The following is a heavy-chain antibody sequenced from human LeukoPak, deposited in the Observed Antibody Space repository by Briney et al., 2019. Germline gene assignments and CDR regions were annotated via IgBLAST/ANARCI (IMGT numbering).Heavy chain of an antibody. CDR1: GFTVRTNY. J-gene: IGHJ4*02. D-gene: IGHD2-15*01. V-gene: IGHV3-53*01. CDR2: ISSSGST. Sequence: PGGALRLSCAASGFTVRTNYMIWVRQAPAKGPEWDSVISSSGSTYYADSVKGRFTISRDNSKNTVYLQMNSLRAEDTAVYYCARVGGYCSGGSCMDYFDYWGQGTLVTFSS. CDR3: ARVGGYCSGGSCMDYFDY.